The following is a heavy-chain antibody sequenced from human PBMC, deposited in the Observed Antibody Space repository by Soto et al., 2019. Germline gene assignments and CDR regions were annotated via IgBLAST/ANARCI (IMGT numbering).Heavy chain of an antibody. Sequence: QVLLVESGGDVVQPGRSLRLSCAASGFTFSSCVCHWVRQATGKALEWVALISHDGSKQYAYSVKDRFTVSRDDSQNKLSLQMNGLRTEDTALYYCAREDESSGYAGTFYHLGQGTLVTVS. J-gene: IGHJ1*01. V-gene: IGHV3-30*04. CDR2: ISHDGSK. CDR3: AREDESSGYAGTFYH. CDR1: GFTFSSCV. D-gene: IGHD3-22*01.